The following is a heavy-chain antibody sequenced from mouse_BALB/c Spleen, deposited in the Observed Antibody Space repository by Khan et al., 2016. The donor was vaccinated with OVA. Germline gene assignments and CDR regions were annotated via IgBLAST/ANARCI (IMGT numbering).Heavy chain of an antibody. CDR2: IAPANGNT. Sequence: VQLQQSGAALVKPGASVDLSCTASGFNIKDTYIHWVKQRPEQGLEWIGRIAPANGNTKYDPKFQGKATITADTSSNTSYLRLSSLPSEDTAVYCWALPAYDPRDFDVWGAGTTVTVSS. V-gene: IGHV14-3*02. D-gene: IGHD2-10*02. J-gene: IGHJ1*01. CDR3: ALPAYDPRDFDV. CDR1: GFNIKDTY.